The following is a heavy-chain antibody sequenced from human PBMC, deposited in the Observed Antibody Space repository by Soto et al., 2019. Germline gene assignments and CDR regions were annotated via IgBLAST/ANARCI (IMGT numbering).Heavy chain of an antibody. CDR1: GDSISGGACF. CDR2: VYYSGSS. V-gene: IGHV4-31*03. CDR3: AKLSCTSSTCYFPGWFDP. Sequence: SETLSLTCTVSGDSISGGACFWSWIRQPPGKGLEWIANVYYSGSSYYNPSLKSRLTISVDTTKNQFSLQLKSMTAADTAVYYCAKLSCTSSTCYFPGWFDPWGQGTLVTVYS. D-gene: IGHD2-2*01. J-gene: IGHJ5*02.